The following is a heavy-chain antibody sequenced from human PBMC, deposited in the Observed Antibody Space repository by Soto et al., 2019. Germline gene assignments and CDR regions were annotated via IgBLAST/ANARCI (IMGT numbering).Heavy chain of an antibody. J-gene: IGHJ6*02. V-gene: IGHV3-30*04. CDR1: GFAFSTYA. CDR2: ISHDGSNQ. Sequence: QVQLVESGGGVVQPGRSLRLSCAASGFAFSTYAMYWVRQAPGKGLEWVAGISHDGSNQYYGDSVKGRFSISRDHSNNRLYLQMNNLKVEDSAIYFCAKETRSRAVTATRVNGMDVWGQGTTVTVSS. D-gene: IGHD2-21*02. CDR3: AKETRSRAVTATRVNGMDV.